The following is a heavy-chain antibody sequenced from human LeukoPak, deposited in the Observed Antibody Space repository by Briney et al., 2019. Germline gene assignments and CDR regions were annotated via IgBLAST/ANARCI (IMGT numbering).Heavy chain of an antibody. J-gene: IGHJ4*02. Sequence: GGSLRLSCATSGFTFSSYAIHWVRQAPGKGLEWVAVISYDGSNKYYADSVKGRFTISRDNSKNTLYLQMNSLRAEDTAVYYCARDGPLSGSYFDYWGQGTLVTVSS. D-gene: IGHD1-26*01. CDR2: ISYDGSNK. V-gene: IGHV3-30-3*01. CDR3: ARDGPLSGSYFDY. CDR1: GFTFSSYA.